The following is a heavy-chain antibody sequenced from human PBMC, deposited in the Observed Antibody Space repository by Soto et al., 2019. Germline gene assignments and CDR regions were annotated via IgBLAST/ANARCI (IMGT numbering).Heavy chain of an antibody. Sequence: SVKVSCKASGGTFSIYAISWVRQAPGQGLEWMGGIIPIFGTANYAQKFQGRVTITADESTSTAYMELSSLRSEDTAVYYCALDIVVVPAAIRGTYYWGQGTLV. V-gene: IGHV1-69*13. CDR2: IIPIFGTA. CDR3: ALDIVVVPAAIRGTYY. J-gene: IGHJ4*02. D-gene: IGHD2-2*02. CDR1: GGTFSIYA.